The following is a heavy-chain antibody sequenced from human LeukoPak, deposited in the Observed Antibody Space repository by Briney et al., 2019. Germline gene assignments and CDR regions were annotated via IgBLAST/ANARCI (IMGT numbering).Heavy chain of an antibody. CDR2: IYYSGST. CDR3: ARRGIAVAGQFDP. CDR1: GGSISSYY. V-gene: IGHV4-59*08. Sequence: SETLSLTCTVSGGSISSYYWSWIRQPPGKGLEWIGYIYYSGSTNYNPSLKSRVTIPVDTSKNQFSLKLSSVTAADTAVYYCARRGIAVAGQFDPWGQGTLVTVSS. J-gene: IGHJ5*02. D-gene: IGHD6-19*01.